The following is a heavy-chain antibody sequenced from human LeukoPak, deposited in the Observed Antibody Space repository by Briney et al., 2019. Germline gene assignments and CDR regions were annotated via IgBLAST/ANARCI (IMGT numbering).Heavy chain of an antibody. Sequence: GGSLRLSCAASGFSVRSKYMTWVRQAPGKGLEWVSVIYSGGTTYYADSVKGRFTISRDNSKNTLFLQMNSLRPDDTAAYYCASGTPGESGSYRAFDCWGQGTLVTVSS. V-gene: IGHV3-66*02. CDR2: IYSGGTT. J-gene: IGHJ4*02. CDR1: GFSVRSKY. D-gene: IGHD1-26*01. CDR3: ASGTPGESGSYRAFDC.